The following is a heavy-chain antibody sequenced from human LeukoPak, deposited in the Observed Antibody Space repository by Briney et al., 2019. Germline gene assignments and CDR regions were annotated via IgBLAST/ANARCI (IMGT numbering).Heavy chain of an antibody. Sequence: GGSLRLSCAASGFTFTNFAMHWVRQAPGKGLEWVTVISDDGNNKYFADSVKGRFTISRDNSKNTLYLQMNSLRAEDTAVYYCAKETPLTIFGVVIASNMVDYWGQGTLVTVSS. J-gene: IGHJ4*02. D-gene: IGHD3-3*01. V-gene: IGHV3-30*04. CDR1: GFTFTNFA. CDR2: ISDDGNNK. CDR3: AKETPLTIFGVVIASNMVDY.